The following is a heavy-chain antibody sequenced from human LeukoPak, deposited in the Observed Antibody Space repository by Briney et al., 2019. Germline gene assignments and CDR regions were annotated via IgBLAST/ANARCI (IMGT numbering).Heavy chain of an antibody. V-gene: IGHV1-18*01. CDR3: ARDLPRGGYSYGYAF. D-gene: IGHD5-18*01. CDR2: ISAYNGNT. Sequence: ASVKVSCKASGHTFTSYGISWVRQAPGQGLEWMGWISAYNGNTNYAQKVQGRVTMTTDTSTSTVYMELRSLRSDDTAVYYCARDLPRGGYSYGYAFWGQGTLVTVSS. J-gene: IGHJ4*02. CDR1: GHTFTSYG.